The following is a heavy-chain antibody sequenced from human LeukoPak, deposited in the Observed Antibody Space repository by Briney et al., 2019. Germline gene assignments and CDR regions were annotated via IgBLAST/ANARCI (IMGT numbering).Heavy chain of an antibody. D-gene: IGHD3-22*01. CDR2: IYPGDSDT. Sequence: GESLKISCKGSGYRFTNYWIGWVRQLPGKGLEWMGIIYPGDSDTRYSPSFQGQVTISADKSISTAYLQWSSLKASDTAMYYCARPPRDDSAAYYSAFDVWGRGTMVTVSS. J-gene: IGHJ3*01. V-gene: IGHV5-51*03. CDR3: ARPPRDDSAAYYSAFDV. CDR1: GYRFTNYW.